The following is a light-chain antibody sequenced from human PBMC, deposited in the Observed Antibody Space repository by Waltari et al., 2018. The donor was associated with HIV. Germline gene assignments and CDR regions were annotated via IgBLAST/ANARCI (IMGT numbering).Light chain of an antibody. CDR1: NSDIGHSDY. J-gene: IGLJ2*01. CDR3: SSYAGAYDFYVL. CDR2: EVN. V-gene: IGLV2-8*01. Sequence: QSALTQPPSASGSPGQSVTISCTGTNSDIGHSDYVAWSQQHPGKPPRLIIFEVNKRPLGVPNRFSGSKSGNTASLTVSGLQAEDEADYYCSSYAGAYDFYVLFGGGTKLTVL.